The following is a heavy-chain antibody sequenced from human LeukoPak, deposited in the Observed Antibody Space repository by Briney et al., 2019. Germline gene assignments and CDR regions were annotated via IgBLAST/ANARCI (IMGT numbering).Heavy chain of an antibody. CDR1: GFTFDDYG. CDR3: AKRHSSSWYF. V-gene: IGHV3-20*04. D-gene: IGHD6-13*01. Sequence: GGSLRLSCAASGFTFDDYGMSWVRQAPGKGLEWVSGINWNGGSTGYADSVKGRFTISRDNAKNSLYLQMNSLRAGDTAVYYCAKRHSSSWYFWGQGTLVTVSS. J-gene: IGHJ4*02. CDR2: INWNGGST.